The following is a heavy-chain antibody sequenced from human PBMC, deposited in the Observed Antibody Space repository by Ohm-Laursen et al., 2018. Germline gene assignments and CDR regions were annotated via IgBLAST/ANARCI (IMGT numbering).Heavy chain of an antibody. CDR1: GFTFSSYW. Sequence: SLRLSCTASGFTFSSYWMSWVRQAPGKGLEWVANIKQDGSEKYYVDSVKGRFAISRDNAKNSLYLQMNSLRPEDTAMYYCARGRVVVMVASTPFGFWGQGTLVTVSS. CDR3: ARGRVVVMVASTPFGF. D-gene: IGHD2-15*01. V-gene: IGHV3-7*01. J-gene: IGHJ5*01. CDR2: IKQDGSEK.